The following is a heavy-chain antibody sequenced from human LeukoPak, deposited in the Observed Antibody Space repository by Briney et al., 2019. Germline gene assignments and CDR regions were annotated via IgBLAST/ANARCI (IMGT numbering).Heavy chain of an antibody. CDR3: ARGRGTIGSNRDFYFYYYMDI. J-gene: IGHJ6*03. V-gene: IGHV1-3*03. CDR1: GYTFTNYA. D-gene: IGHD2-21*01. CDR2: INLVNGNT. Sequence: ASVKVSCKASGYTFTNYAMHWVRLAPGQRLQWMGWINLVNGNTKYSQYFEGRVTITRDTSASTVYMELSGLRPDDMAVYYCARGRGTIGSNRDFYFYYYMDIWGNGTTLTVSS.